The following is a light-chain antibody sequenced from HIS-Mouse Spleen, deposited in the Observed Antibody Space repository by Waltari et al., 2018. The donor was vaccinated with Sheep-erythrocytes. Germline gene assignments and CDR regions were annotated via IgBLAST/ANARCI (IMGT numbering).Light chain of an antibody. J-gene: IGLJ1*01. CDR3: CSYAGSYNHV. V-gene: IGLV3-1*01. Sequence: SYELTQPPSVSVSPGQTASITCSGDKLGAKYACWYQQKPGQSPVLVIYQDSKRPSGIPERFSGSNSGNTASLTISGLQAEDEADYYCCSYAGSYNHVFATGTKVTVL. CDR1: KLGAKY. CDR2: QDS.